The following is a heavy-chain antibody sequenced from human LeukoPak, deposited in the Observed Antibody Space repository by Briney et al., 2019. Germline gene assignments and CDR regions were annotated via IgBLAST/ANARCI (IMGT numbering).Heavy chain of an antibody. CDR2: IFHTGRT. CDR1: SYSISSGCY. D-gene: IGHD3-10*02. V-gene: IGHV4-38-2*02. J-gene: IGHJ5*01. CDR3: ARVGYYVSGDHASGWFDP. Sequence: SETLSLTCTVSSYSISSGCYWGWLRQPPGKGLEWIGSIFHTGRTLYNPSLESRVSISVDTSKNQFSLKFKSMTAADTAVYYCARVGYYVSGDHASGWFDPWGQGTLVTASS.